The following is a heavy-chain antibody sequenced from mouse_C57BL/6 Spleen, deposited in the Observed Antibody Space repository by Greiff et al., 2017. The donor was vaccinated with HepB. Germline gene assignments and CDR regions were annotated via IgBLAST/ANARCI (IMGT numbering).Heavy chain of an antibody. D-gene: IGHD4-1*01. V-gene: IGHV1-76*01. CDR3: ARHEDRGLTGDYAMDY. Sequence: QVQLQQSGAELVRPGASVKLSCKASGYTFTDYYINWVKQRPGQGLEWIARIYPGSGNTYYNEKFKDKATLTADKSSSTVYMELSRLTSEDSAVYFCARHEDRGLTGDYAMDYWGQGTSVTVSS. CDR1: GYTFTDYY. CDR2: IYPGSGNT. J-gene: IGHJ4*01.